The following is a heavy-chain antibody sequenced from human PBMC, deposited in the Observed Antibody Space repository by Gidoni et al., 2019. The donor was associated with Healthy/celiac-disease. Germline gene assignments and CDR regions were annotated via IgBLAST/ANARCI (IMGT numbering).Heavy chain of an antibody. CDR3: AKANYYDSSGDYYPDY. CDR1: GFPFRSYG. CDR2: ISYDGSNK. J-gene: IGHJ4*02. D-gene: IGHD3-22*01. V-gene: IGHV3-30*18. Sequence: QVQLVESGGGVVQPGRSLRLSCAASGFPFRSYGMHWVRQAPGKGLEWVAVISYDGSNKYYADSVKGRFTISRDNSKNTLYLQMNSLRAEDTAVYYCAKANYYDSSGDYYPDYWGQGTLVTVSS.